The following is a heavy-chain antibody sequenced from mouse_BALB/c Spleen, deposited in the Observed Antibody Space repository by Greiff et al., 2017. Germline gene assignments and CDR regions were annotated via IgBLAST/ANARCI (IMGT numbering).Heavy chain of an antibody. CDR1: GFNIKDTY. D-gene: IGHD1-1*01. V-gene: IGHV14-3*02. CDR3: ARGYYGSSPFAY. Sequence: VQLQQSGAELVKPGASVKLSCTASGFNIKDTYMHWVKQRPEQGLEWIGRIDPANGNTKYDPKFQGKATITADTSSNTAYLQLSSLTSEDTAVYYCARGYYGSSPFAYWGQGTLVTVSA. CDR2: IDPANGNT. J-gene: IGHJ3*01.